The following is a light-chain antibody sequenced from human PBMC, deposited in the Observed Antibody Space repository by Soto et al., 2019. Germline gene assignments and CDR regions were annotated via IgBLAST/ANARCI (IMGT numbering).Light chain of an antibody. CDR1: QNVNNW. CDR3: QHYNGH. V-gene: IGKV1-5*01. CDR2: DAS. Sequence: DIRVTQSPSTLSASVGDRVTITCRASQNVNNWLAWYQQKPGRAPKVLIYDASTLESGVPSRFSGSGSGTDFTLTISSLQPDDFATYYCQHYNGHFGGGTKVEI. J-gene: IGKJ4*01.